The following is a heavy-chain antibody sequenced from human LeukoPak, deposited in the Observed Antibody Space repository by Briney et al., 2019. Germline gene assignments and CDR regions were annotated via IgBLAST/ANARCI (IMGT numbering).Heavy chain of an antibody. CDR2: INHSGST. CDR3: ARTMVRGWVDV. Sequence: SETLSLTCAVYGGSFSGYYWSWIRQPPGKGLEWIGEINHSGSTNYNPSLKSRVTISVDTSKNQFSLKLSSVTAADTAVYYCARTMVRGWVDVWGKGTTVTISS. J-gene: IGHJ6*04. V-gene: IGHV4-34*01. CDR1: GGSFSGYY. D-gene: IGHD3-10*01.